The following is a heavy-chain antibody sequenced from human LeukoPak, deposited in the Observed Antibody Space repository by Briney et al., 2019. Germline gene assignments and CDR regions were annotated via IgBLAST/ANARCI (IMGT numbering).Heavy chain of an antibody. CDR2: IYHSGST. V-gene: IGHV4-4*02. D-gene: IGHD1-26*01. Sequence: SETLSLTCAVPGGSISSSNWWSWVRQPPGKGLEWIGEIYHSGSTNYNPSLKSRVTMSVDTSKNQFSLKLSSVAAADTAVYYCARGGATIHSNWFDPWGQGTLVTVSS. CDR1: GGSISSSNW. CDR3: ARGGATIHSNWFDP. J-gene: IGHJ5*02.